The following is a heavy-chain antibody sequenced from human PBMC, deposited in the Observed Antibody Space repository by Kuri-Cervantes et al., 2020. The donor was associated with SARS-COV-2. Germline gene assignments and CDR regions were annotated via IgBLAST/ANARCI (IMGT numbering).Heavy chain of an antibody. V-gene: IGHV3-7*03. CDR2: VKQDGSET. Sequence: GGSLRLSCAASGFTVNYYWMTWVRQAPGGGLEWVANVKQDGSETYYVESVKGRFTISRDNAKNSLYLQMNSLRADDTAVYHCVRLGAAYVDTLVVMRAVHYFDSWGQGTLVPVSS. CDR1: GFTVNYYW. J-gene: IGHJ4*02. CDR3: VRLGAAYVDTLVVMRAVHYFDS. D-gene: IGHD5-18*01.